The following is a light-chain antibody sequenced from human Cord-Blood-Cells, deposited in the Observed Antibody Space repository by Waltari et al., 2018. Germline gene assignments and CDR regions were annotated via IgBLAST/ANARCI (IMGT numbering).Light chain of an antibody. Sequence: EIVMPQSPATLSVSPGERATLSCRASQGVSSNLAWYQQNPGQAPRLLIYGASARATGIPARCIGSGSWTEFTLTISSLQSEDFAVYYCQQYNNWPPLTVGGGTKVEIK. J-gene: IGKJ4*01. CDR1: QGVSSN. CDR3: QQYNNWPPLT. V-gene: IGKV3D-15*01. CDR2: GAS.